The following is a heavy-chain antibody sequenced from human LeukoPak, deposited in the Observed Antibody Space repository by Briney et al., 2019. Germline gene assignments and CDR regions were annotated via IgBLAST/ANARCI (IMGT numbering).Heavy chain of an antibody. Sequence: PSETLSLTCTVSGGSISSSSYYWGWIRQPPGKGLEWIGSIYYSGSTYYNPSLKSRVTISVDTSKNQFSLKLSSVTAADTAVYYCARMGPYYDFWSGPPTKPDAFDIWGQGTMVTVSS. CDR1: GGSISSSSYY. V-gene: IGHV4-39*01. CDR3: ARMGPYYDFWSGPPTKPDAFDI. CDR2: IYYSGST. D-gene: IGHD3-3*01. J-gene: IGHJ3*02.